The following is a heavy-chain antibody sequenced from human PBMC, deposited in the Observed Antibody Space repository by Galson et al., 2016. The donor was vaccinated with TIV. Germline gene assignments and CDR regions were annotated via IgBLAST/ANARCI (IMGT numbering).Heavy chain of an antibody. CDR1: GFTFDEYA. D-gene: IGHD3-9*01. Sequence: SLRLSCAASGFTFDEYAMHWVRQVPGKGLEWVSGISGSGGSTHYGDSVKGRFTISRDNSKNTVFLQMNSLRAEDTAVYYCAKGDKLRYFDWPNYALDVWGQGTTVTVSS. J-gene: IGHJ6*02. CDR2: ISGSGGST. V-gene: IGHV3-23*01. CDR3: AKGDKLRYFDWPNYALDV.